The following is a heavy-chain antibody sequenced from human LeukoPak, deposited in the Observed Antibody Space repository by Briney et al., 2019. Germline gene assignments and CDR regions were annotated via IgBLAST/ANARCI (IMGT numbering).Heavy chain of an antibody. CDR3: ARDLGPPSPVTHWYFDL. V-gene: IGHV4-30-4*01. CDR2: IYYSGST. J-gene: IGHJ2*01. CDR1: GGSMTSGDYY. D-gene: IGHD2-21*02. Sequence: TSETLSLTCTVSGGSMTSGDYYWSWIRQPPGKGLEWIGYIYYSGSTNYNPSLKSRVTISVDTSKNQFSLKLSSVTAADTAVYYCARDLGPPSPVTHWYFDLWGRGTLVTVSS.